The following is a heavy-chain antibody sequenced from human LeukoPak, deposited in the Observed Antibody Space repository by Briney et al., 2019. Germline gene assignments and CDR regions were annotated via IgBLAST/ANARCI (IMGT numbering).Heavy chain of an antibody. CDR3: AKDYLGAAVAGALDY. CDR2: ISGRGGST. D-gene: IGHD6-19*01. J-gene: IGHJ4*02. V-gene: IGHV3-23*01. Sequence: GGSLRLSCAASVFTFSSYAISGVREAPGRGLEGVSAISGRGGSTYYADSVKGRFTISRDNSKNTLYLQMNRLRAEDTAVYYCAKDYLGAAVAGALDYWGQGTLVTVSS. CDR1: VFTFSSYA.